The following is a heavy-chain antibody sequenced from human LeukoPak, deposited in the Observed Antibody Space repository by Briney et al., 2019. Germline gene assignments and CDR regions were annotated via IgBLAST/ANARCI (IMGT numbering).Heavy chain of an antibody. CDR3: ARGGYSYGPYYYYYYMDV. CDR1: GYTFTGYY. Sequence: ASVKVSCKASGYTFTGYYMHWVRQAPGQGLEWMGWINPNSGGTNYAQKFQGRVTITADESTSTAYMELSSLRSEDTAVYYCARGGYSYGPYYYYYYMDVWGKGTTVTISS. CDR2: INPNSGGT. V-gene: IGHV1-2*02. J-gene: IGHJ6*03. D-gene: IGHD5-18*01.